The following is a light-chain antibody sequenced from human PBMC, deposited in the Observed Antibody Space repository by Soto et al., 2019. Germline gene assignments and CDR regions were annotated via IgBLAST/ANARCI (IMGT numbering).Light chain of an antibody. J-gene: IGKJ1*01. V-gene: IGKV1-5*01. CDR2: DAS. Sequence: DIQMNQSPSKLSASVGDTVTITCLASQSISSWLAWYQQKPGKAPKLLIYDASSLESGVPSRFSGSGSGTEYTLTISSLQPDDFATYYCQQYNSYGWTFGQGTKVDI. CDR1: QSISSW. CDR3: QQYNSYGWT.